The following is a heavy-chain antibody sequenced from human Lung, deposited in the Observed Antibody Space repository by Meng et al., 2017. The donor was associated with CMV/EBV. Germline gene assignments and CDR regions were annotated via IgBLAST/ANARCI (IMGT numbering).Heavy chain of an antibody. D-gene: IGHD4-23*01. V-gene: IGHV3-21*01. Sequence: FTFSTYAMNWVRQAPGKGLEWVSSINSRSNYIYDADSVKGRFTISRDNAKNSLYLEMNSLRAEDTAVYYCASVPASYGGDVGWYFDLWGRGTLVTVSS. J-gene: IGHJ2*01. CDR2: INSRSNYI. CDR3: ASVPASYGGDVGWYFDL. CDR1: FTFSTYA.